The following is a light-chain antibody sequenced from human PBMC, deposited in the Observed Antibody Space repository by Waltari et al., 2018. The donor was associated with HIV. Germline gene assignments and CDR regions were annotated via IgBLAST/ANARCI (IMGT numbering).Light chain of an antibody. CDR3: SSYTSSNIVFV. Sequence: QSALTQPASVSDSPGQSLTTSCTGSSSDVCGYHYFSWYQQHPGKASKPIIYEVSTRPSGVSNRFSGSKSGNTAALTISGLQAEDEADYYCSSYTSSNIVFVFGTGTKVTVL. J-gene: IGLJ1*01. CDR2: EVS. V-gene: IGLV2-14*01. CDR1: SSDVCGYHY.